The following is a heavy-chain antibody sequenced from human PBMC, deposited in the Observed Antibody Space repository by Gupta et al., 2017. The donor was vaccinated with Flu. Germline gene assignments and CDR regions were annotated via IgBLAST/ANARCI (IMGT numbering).Heavy chain of an antibody. CDR3: ARSAEGSSSWQDAFDI. CDR1: GYSFTSYW. D-gene: IGHD6-13*01. V-gene: IGHV5-51*01. J-gene: IGHJ3*02. CDR2: IYPGDSDT. Sequence: EVQLVQSGAEVKKPGESLKISCKGSGYSFTSYWIGWVRQMPGKGLEWMGIIYPGDSDTRYSPSFQGQVTISADKSISTAYLQWSSLKASDTAMYYCARSAEGSSSWQDAFDIWGQGTMVTVSS.